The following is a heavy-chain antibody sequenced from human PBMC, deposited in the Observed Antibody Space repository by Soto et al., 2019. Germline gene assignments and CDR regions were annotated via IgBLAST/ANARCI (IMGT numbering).Heavy chain of an antibody. CDR3: ARHPTDKSSSWDGAIDY. CDR2: IYYSGST. Sequence: QLQLQESGPGLVKPSETLSLTCTVSGGSISSSSYYWGGIRQPPGKGLEWIGSIYYSGSTYYNPSLKSRVTMSVDTSNNQCSLTLTSVTAADTAVYYCARHPTDKSSSWDGAIDYWGQGTLVTVSS. CDR1: GGSISSSSYY. V-gene: IGHV4-39*01. J-gene: IGHJ4*02. D-gene: IGHD6-13*01.